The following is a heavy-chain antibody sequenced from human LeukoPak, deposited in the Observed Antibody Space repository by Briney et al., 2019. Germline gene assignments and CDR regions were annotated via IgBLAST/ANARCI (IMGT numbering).Heavy chain of an antibody. CDR1: GGSISSGGYS. D-gene: IGHD6-13*01. CDR3: ARSAYSSSWYRGENYYYGMDV. J-gene: IGHJ6*02. V-gene: IGHV4-30-2*02. CDR2: IYHSGST. Sequence: PSQTLSLTCAVSGGSISSGGYSWSWIRQPPGKGLEWIGYIYHSGSTYYNPSLKSRVTISVDRSKNQFSLKLSSVTAADTAVYYCARSAYSSSWYRGENYYYGMDVWGQGTTVTVSS.